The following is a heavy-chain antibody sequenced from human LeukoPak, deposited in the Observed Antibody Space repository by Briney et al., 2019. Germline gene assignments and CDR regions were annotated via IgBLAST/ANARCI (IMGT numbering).Heavy chain of an antibody. CDR3: AKGVACSSTSCSAFDY. V-gene: IGHV3-7*01. CDR1: GFTFTSYW. Sequence: GGSQRLSCVASGFTFTSYWMTWVRQAPGKGLEWVANINQAGTDKYYVGSVKGRFTISRDNSKNTLYLQMNSLRAEDTAVYYCAKGVACSSTSCSAFDYWGQGTLVTVSS. J-gene: IGHJ4*02. CDR2: INQAGTDK. D-gene: IGHD2-2*01.